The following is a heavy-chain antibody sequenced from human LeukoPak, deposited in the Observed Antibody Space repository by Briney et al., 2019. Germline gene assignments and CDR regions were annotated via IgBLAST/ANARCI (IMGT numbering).Heavy chain of an antibody. J-gene: IGHJ3*02. CDR2: IYYSGST. V-gene: IGHV4-39*01. CDR1: GGSISSSSYY. Sequence: SETLSLTCTVSGGSISSSSYYWGWIRQPPGKGLEWIGSIYYSGSTYYNPSLKSRVTISVDTSKNRFSLKLSSVTAADTAVYYCARHSWRYSSGWYAFDIWGQGTMVTVSS. CDR3: ARHSWRYSSGWYAFDI. D-gene: IGHD6-19*01.